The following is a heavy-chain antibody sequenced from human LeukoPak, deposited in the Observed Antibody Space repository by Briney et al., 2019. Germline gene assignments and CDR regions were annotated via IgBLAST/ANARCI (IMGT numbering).Heavy chain of an antibody. D-gene: IGHD2-15*01. CDR1: GFTFSGYS. CDR3: ARREVAAEISFGFDY. Sequence: GGSLRLSCAASGFTFSGYSMNWVRQAPGKGLEWVSYISSSSSNIYYADSVKGRFTISRDNAKNSLYLQMNSLRAEDTAVYYCARREVAAEISFGFDYWGQGTLVTVSS. V-gene: IGHV3-48*01. J-gene: IGHJ4*02. CDR2: ISSSSSNI.